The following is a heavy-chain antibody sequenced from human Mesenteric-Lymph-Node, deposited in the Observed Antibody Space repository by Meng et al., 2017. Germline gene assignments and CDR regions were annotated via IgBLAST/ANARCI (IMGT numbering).Heavy chain of an antibody. CDR1: GGSFSGYY. Sequence: SETLSLTCAVYGGSFSGYYWSWIRQPPGKGLEWMGEINHSGSTNYNPSLKSRVTISVDTSKNQFSLKLNSVSAADTAVYFWARHPRVKSSGNYRFDLWGQGTLVTVSS. CDR3: ARHPRVKSSGNYRFDL. CDR2: INHSGST. J-gene: IGHJ5*02. V-gene: IGHV4-34*01. D-gene: IGHD1-1*01.